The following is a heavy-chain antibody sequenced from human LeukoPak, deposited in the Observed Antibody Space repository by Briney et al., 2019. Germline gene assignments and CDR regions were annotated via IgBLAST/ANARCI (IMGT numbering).Heavy chain of an antibody. CDR1: GFTFSNYA. Sequence: GGSLRLSCAASGFTFSNYAINWVRQAPGKGLEWVASISSSSSYIYYADSVKGRFTISRDNPKNSLYLQMNSLRAEDTAVYYCASFCSSTSCYRMDVWGQGTTVTVSS. D-gene: IGHD2-2*01. J-gene: IGHJ6*02. CDR3: ASFCSSTSCYRMDV. CDR2: ISSSSSYI. V-gene: IGHV3-21*01.